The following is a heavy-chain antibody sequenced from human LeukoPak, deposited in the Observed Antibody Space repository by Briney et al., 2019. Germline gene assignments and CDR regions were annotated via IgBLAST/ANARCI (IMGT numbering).Heavy chain of an antibody. V-gene: IGHV5-51*01. Sequence: GESLKISCKGSGSSFTSYWIGWVRQMPGKGLEWMGIIYPGDSDTRNSPSFQGEVTISADKSISTAYLQWSSLKASDTAMYYCARSPDCSGGSCYSYWFDPWGQGTLVTVSS. J-gene: IGHJ5*02. CDR3: ARSPDCSGGSCYSYWFDP. D-gene: IGHD2-15*01. CDR2: IYPGDSDT. CDR1: GSSFTSYW.